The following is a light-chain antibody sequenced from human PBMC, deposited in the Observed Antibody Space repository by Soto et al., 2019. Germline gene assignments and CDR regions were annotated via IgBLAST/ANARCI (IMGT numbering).Light chain of an antibody. V-gene: IGKV3-15*01. Sequence: ELVMTQSPATLSVSPGERATLSCRASQSVSSNLAWYQQKPGQAPRLLIYGASTRATGIPARFSGCGSGTEFTLTISSLQSEDFAVYSCQQYNNWPPLTFGGGTKVEIK. CDR3: QQYNNWPPLT. J-gene: IGKJ4*01. CDR2: GAS. CDR1: QSVSSN.